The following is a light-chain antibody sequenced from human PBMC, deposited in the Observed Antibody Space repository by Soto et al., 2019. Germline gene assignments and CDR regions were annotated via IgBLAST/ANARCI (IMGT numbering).Light chain of an antibody. CDR3: QQGYTSRIT. J-gene: IGKJ5*01. CDR2: GAS. Sequence: DIQMTQSPSTLSGSVGDRVTITCRASQTISSWLAWYQQKPGKAPKFLIYGASTLQSGVPSRFSGSGSGTDFTLTVSSLQPEDFATYYCQQGYTSRITFGQGTRLEIK. CDR1: QTISSW. V-gene: IGKV1-5*01.